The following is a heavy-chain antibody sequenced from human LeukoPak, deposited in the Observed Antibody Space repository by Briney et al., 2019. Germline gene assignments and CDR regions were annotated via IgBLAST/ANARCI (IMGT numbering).Heavy chain of an antibody. V-gene: IGHV3-48*01. CDR2: ICISGSFI. D-gene: IGHD3-16*01. Sequence: AGSLRLSCAASGFTFTDYSMTWVRQAPGKGLEWLSYICISGSFIYYADSVKGLFIISRDNGRNSLHLQMNSLRAEDTAVYYCARVGDYHAFDIWGQGTVVTVSS. CDR1: GFTFTDYS. J-gene: IGHJ3*02. CDR3: ARVGDYHAFDI.